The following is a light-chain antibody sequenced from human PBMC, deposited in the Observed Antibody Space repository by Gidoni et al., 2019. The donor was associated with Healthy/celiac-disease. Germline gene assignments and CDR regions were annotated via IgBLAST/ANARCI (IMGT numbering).Light chain of an antibody. CDR1: QSVSRSY. Sequence: EIVLTQSPATLSLSPGERATLSCRASQSVSRSYLGWYHQKTGQAPRLLIYGASSRATGIPDRYSGSGSRTAFTLTTSRRETEDFAVYYCQQYGSSSYTFGQRTKLEFK. V-gene: IGKV3-20*01. J-gene: IGKJ2*01. CDR2: GAS. CDR3: QQYGSSSYT.